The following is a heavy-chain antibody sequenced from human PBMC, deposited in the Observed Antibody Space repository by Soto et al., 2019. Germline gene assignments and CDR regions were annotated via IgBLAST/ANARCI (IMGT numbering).Heavy chain of an antibody. CDR3: ARSVFP. Sequence: QVQLQESGPGLVKPSQTLSLTCTVSGGSISSGGYYWNWIRQHPGKGLEWIGYIYYIGSTYYNPSLKTPVTISLHTSKNQFSLKLSSVPAADTAVYYCARSVFPWGQGTLVTVSS. CDR2: IYYIGST. V-gene: IGHV4-31*01. CDR1: GGSISSGGYY. J-gene: IGHJ5*02.